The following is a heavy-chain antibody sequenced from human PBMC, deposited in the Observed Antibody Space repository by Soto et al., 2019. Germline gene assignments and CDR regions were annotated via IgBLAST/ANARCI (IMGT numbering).Heavy chain of an antibody. CDR2: SLPIFGTA. V-gene: IGHV1-69*01. Sequence: QVQLVQSGAEVKKPGSSVKVSCKASGGTFSSYAISWVRQAPGQGLEWMGGSLPIFGTANYAQKFQGRATITADESTSTAYMERSSRRSEDAAVYYWARVRTTDDSSGYYQPYDYWGQGTLVSVSS. CDR1: GGTFSSYA. J-gene: IGHJ4*02. CDR3: ARVRTTDDSSGYYQPYDY. D-gene: IGHD3-22*01.